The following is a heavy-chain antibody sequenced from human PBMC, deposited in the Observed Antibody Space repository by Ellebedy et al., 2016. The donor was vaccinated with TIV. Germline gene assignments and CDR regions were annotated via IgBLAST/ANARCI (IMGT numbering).Heavy chain of an antibody. Sequence: MPSETLSLTCTVSGGSVSSCDYYWNWIRQPPGKGLEWIAYVYYSGSTNYNPSLESRVTISVDTSKNQVSLKLTSVTAADTAGYYCAREGTDGYNYFDYWGQGTLVTVSS. CDR1: GGSVSSCDYY. CDR2: VYYSGST. J-gene: IGHJ4*02. CDR3: AREGTDGYNYFDY. V-gene: IGHV4-61*08. D-gene: IGHD5-24*01.